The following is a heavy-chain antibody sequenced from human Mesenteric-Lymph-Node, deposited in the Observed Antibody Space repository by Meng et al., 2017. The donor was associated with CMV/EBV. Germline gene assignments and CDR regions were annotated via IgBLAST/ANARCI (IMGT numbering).Heavy chain of an antibody. V-gene: IGHV3-21*01. Sequence: SGFTFSSYSMNWVRQAPGKGLEWVSSISSSSSYIYYADSVKGRFTISRDNAKNSLYLQMNSLRAEDTAVYYCARDHCSSTSCYFAYDYWGQGTLVTVSS. CDR3: ARDHCSSTSCYFAYDY. D-gene: IGHD2-2*01. CDR1: GFTFSSYS. CDR2: ISSSSSYI. J-gene: IGHJ4*02.